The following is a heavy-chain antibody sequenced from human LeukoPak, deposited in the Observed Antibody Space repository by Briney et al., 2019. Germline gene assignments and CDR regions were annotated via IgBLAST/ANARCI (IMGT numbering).Heavy chain of an antibody. J-gene: IGHJ4*02. V-gene: IGHV3-66*01. CDR3: ARDRDSSGWYYFDY. D-gene: IGHD6-19*01. CDR1: GFTVSSNY. CDR2: IYSGGST. Sequence: GGSLRLSCAASGFTVSSNYMSWVRQAPGKGLEWVSVIYSGGSTYYADSVKGRFTISRDNSKNTLYLQMNSLRARDTAVYYCARDRDSSGWYYFDYWGQGTLVTVSS.